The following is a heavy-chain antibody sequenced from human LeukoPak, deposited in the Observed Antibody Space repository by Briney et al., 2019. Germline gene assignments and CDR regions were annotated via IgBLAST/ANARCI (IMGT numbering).Heavy chain of an antibody. D-gene: IGHD6-13*01. V-gene: IGHV1-69*13. Sequence: ASVKVSCKASGGTFSSYAISWVRQAPGQGLEWTGGIIPIFGTANYAQKFQGRVTITADESTSTAYMELSSLRSEDTAVYYCARSPQPYSSSWYFDYWGQGTLVTVSS. CDR1: GGTFSSYA. J-gene: IGHJ4*02. CDR3: ARSPQPYSSSWYFDY. CDR2: IIPIFGTA.